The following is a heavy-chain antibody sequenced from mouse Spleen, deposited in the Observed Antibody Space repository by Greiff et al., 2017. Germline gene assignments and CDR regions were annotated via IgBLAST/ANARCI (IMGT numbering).Heavy chain of an antibody. D-gene: IGHD1-1*01. V-gene: IGHV14-4*01. Sequence: EVKLQQSGAELVRPGASVKLSCTASGFNIKDDYMHWVKQRPEQGLEWIGWIDPENGDTEYASKFQGKATITADTSSNTAYLQLSSLTSEDTAVYYCTTSGGSSYNYAMDYWGQGTSVTVSS. CDR1: GFNIKDDY. J-gene: IGHJ4*01. CDR3: TTSGGSSYNYAMDY. CDR2: IDPENGDT.